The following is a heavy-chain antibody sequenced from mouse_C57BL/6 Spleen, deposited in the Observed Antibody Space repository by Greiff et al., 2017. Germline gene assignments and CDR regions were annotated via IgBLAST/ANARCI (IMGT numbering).Heavy chain of an antibody. CDR3: ARLSLYDGNYEDYAMDY. Sequence: QVQLQQPGAELVRPGSSVKLSCKASGYTFTSYWMHWVKQRPIQGLEWIGNIDPSDSETHYNQKFKDKATLTVDKSSSTAYMQLSSLTSEDSAVYDCARLSLYDGNYEDYAMDYWGQVTSVTVST. J-gene: IGHJ4*01. D-gene: IGHD2-1*01. V-gene: IGHV1-52*01. CDR1: GYTFTSYW. CDR2: IDPSDSET.